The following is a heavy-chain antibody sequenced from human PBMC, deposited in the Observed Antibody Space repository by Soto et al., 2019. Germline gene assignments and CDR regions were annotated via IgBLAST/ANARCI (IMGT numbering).Heavy chain of an antibody. CDR3: TTVSAAMPNYYYYYGMDV. CDR2: IKSKTDGGTT. Sequence: PGGSLRLSCAASGFTFSNAWMNWVRQAPGKGLEWVGRIKSKTDGGTTDYAAPVKGRFTISRDDSKNTLYLQMNSLKTEDTAVYYCTTVSAAMPNYYYYYGMDVWGQGTTVTVSS. D-gene: IGHD2-2*01. V-gene: IGHV3-15*07. J-gene: IGHJ6*02. CDR1: GFTFSNAW.